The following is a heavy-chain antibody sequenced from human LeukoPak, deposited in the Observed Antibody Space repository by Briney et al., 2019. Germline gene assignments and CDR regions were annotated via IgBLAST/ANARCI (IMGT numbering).Heavy chain of an antibody. CDR1: GYTFTGYY. CDR3: ARLGLHCTNGVCYTG. Sequence: GASVKVSCKASGYTFTGYYMHWVRQAPGQGHEWMGWINPNSGGTNYAQKFQGRVTMTRDTSISTAYMELSRLRSDDTAVYYCARLGLHCTNGVCYTGWGQGTLVTVSS. D-gene: IGHD2-8*01. V-gene: IGHV1-2*02. J-gene: IGHJ4*02. CDR2: INPNSGGT.